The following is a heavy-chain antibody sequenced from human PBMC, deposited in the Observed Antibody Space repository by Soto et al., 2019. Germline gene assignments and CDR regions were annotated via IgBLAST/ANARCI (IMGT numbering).Heavy chain of an antibody. CDR2: IGSKANNYAA. CDR1: GFTFSGST. J-gene: IGHJ4*02. V-gene: IGHV3-73*01. Sequence: GGSLRLSCAASGFTFSGSTLHWVRQASGKGLEWVGRIGSKANNYAAAYAVSLKGRFTISRDDSRNTAYLQMSSLKTKDTAVYYCARGVYPFWSGHPKGLDYWGQGTVVTVSS. D-gene: IGHD3-3*01. CDR3: ARGVYPFWSGHPKGLDY.